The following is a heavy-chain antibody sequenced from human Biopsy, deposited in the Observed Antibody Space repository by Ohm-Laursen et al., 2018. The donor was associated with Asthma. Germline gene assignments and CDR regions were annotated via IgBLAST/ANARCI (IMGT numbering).Heavy chain of an antibody. Sequence: SLRLSCSASGFTFDDYAMHWVRQAPGKGLEWVSGVSWNSGSIDYADSVKGRFTISRDNAKNSLYLQMNSLRGVDTALYYCVKDIRLQLWGFDSWGQGTLVTVSS. V-gene: IGHV3-9*01. CDR2: VSWNSGSI. CDR1: GFTFDDYA. CDR3: VKDIRLQLWGFDS. D-gene: IGHD6-13*01. J-gene: IGHJ4*02.